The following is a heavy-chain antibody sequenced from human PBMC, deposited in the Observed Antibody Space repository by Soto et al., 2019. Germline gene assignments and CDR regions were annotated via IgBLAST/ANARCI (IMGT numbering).Heavy chain of an antibody. Sequence: GSPKLSCSASGFTFSRQALDWGRQAPGEGLELVSAISGSGGSTYYADSVKGRFTISRDNSKNTLYLQMNSLRAEDTAVYYCAKSDVLLWFGELLPPYYFDYWGQGTLVTVSS. CDR2: ISGSGGST. J-gene: IGHJ4*02. CDR3: AKSDVLLWFGELLPPYYFDY. D-gene: IGHD3-10*01. CDR1: GFTFSRQA. V-gene: IGHV3-23*01.